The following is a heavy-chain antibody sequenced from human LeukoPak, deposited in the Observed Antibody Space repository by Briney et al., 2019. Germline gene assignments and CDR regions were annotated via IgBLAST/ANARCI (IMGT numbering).Heavy chain of an antibody. CDR2: ISTYDGNA. D-gene: IGHD3-10*01. V-gene: IGHV1-18*01. CDR1: GYSFTSYG. Sequence: ASVKVSCKASGYSFTSYGFTWVRQAPGQGLEWMGWISTYDGNANYAQKLQGRVTMTTDTSTITAYMELRSLRSDDTAVYHCARAPSGFTYGPGDHWGQGTLVTVSS. J-gene: IGHJ4*02. CDR3: ARAPSGFTYGPGDH.